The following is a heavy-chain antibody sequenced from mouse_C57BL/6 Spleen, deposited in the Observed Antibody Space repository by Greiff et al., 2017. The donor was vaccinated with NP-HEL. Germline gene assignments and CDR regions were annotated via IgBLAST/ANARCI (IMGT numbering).Heavy chain of an antibody. J-gene: IGHJ4*01. CDR1: GYTFTSYW. D-gene: IGHD3-2*02. Sequence: VQLQQPGAELVKPGASVKMSCKASGYTFTSYWITWVKQRPGQGLEWIGDIYPGSGSTNYIEKFKSKATLTVDTSSSTAYMQLSSLTSEDSAVYYCARGSSGYVYYAMDYWGQGTSVTVSS. CDR2: IYPGSGST. V-gene: IGHV1-55*01. CDR3: ARGSSGYVYYAMDY.